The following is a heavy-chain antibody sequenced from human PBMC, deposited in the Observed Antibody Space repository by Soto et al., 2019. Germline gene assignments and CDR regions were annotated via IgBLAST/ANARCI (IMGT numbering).Heavy chain of an antibody. J-gene: IGHJ4*02. V-gene: IGHV3-30*18. Sequence: PGGSLRLSCAASGFTFSSYGMHWVRQAPGKGLEWVAVISYDGSNKYYADSVKGRFTISRDNSKNTLYLQMNSLRAEDTAVYYCANVNIRRLEEVGANWGQGTLVTVSS. CDR1: GFTFSSYG. CDR3: ANVNIRRLEEVGAN. CDR2: ISYDGSNK. D-gene: IGHD1-26*01.